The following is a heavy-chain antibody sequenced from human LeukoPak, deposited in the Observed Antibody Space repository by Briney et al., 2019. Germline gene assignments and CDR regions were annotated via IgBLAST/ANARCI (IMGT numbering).Heavy chain of an antibody. CDR2: ISYDGSNE. CDR1: GFTFNYYS. Sequence: GGSLRLSCAASGFTFNYYSMHWVRQAPGKGLEWVAGISYDGSNEYYADAMKGRFTISRDNSKNTLYLQMNSLRAEDTAVYYCARDLGSLANWFDPWGQGTLVTVSS. J-gene: IGHJ5*02. CDR3: ARDLGSLANWFDP. D-gene: IGHD3-16*01. V-gene: IGHV3-30*04.